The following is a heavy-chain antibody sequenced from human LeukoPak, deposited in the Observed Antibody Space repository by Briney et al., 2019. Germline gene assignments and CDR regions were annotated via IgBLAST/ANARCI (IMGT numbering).Heavy chain of an antibody. V-gene: IGHV1-24*01. CDR2: FDPEDGET. CDR1: GYTLTELS. J-gene: IGHJ4*02. D-gene: IGHD3-22*01. CDR3: ATEFKYYDSSGPDY. Sequence: ASVKVSCKVSGYTLTELSMHWVRQAPGKGLGWMGGFDPEDGETIYAQKFQGRVTMTEDTSTDTAYMELSSLRSEDTAVYYCATEFKYYDSSGPDYWGQGTLVTASS.